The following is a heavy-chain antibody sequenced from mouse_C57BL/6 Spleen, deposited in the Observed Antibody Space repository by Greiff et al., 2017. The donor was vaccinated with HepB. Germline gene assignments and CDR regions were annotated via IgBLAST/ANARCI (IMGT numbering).Heavy chain of an antibody. Sequence: VKLMESGPELVKPGASVKISCKASGYAFSSSWMNWVKQRPGKGLEWIGRIYPGDGDTNYNGKFKGKATLTADKSSSTAYMQLSSLTSEDSAVYFCARYSITTVVATDYWGQGTTLTVSS. D-gene: IGHD1-1*01. CDR1: GYAFSSSW. CDR3: ARYSITTVVATDY. V-gene: IGHV1-82*01. CDR2: IYPGDGDT. J-gene: IGHJ2*01.